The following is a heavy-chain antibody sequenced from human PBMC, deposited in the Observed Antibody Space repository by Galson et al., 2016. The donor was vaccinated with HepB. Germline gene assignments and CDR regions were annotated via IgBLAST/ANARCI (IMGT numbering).Heavy chain of an antibody. CDR3: ARDSSPGSPGSYKDAFDL. V-gene: IGHV3-7*03. Sequence: SLRLSCAASGFSLSSYWMTWVRQAPGKGQEWVANINRHGSVIHYSDSVKARFTISRDNTRNSLHLEMDSLKAEDTATYYCARDSSPGSPGSYKDAFDLWGHGTVVTVSS. CDR1: GFSLSSYW. D-gene: IGHD6-6*01. J-gene: IGHJ3*01. CDR2: INRHGSVI.